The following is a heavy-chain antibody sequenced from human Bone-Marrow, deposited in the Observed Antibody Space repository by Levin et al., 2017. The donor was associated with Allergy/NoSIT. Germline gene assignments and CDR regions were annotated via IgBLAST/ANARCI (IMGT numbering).Heavy chain of an antibody. Sequence: GGSLRLSCAASGFTFSSYAMSWVRQAPGKGLEWVSAISGSGGSTYYADSVKGRFTISRDNSKNTLYLQMNSLRAEDTAVYYCAKDLLGRIAARPGLTDYWGQGTLVTVSS. V-gene: IGHV3-23*01. CDR1: GFTFSSYA. CDR3: AKDLLGRIAARPGLTDY. D-gene: IGHD6-6*01. CDR2: ISGSGGST. J-gene: IGHJ4*02.